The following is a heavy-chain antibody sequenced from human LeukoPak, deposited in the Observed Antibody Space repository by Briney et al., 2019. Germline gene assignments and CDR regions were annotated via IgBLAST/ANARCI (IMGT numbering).Heavy chain of an antibody. CDR1: GFTFSSYA. Sequence: GGSLRLSCAASGFTFSSYAMSWVRQAPGKGLEWVSAISGSGGSTYYADSVKGRFTISRDNSKNTLYLQMNSLRAEDTAVYYCAKFRWFGEPETNYFDYWGQGTLVTVSS. CDR3: AKFRWFGEPETNYFDY. D-gene: IGHD3-10*01. V-gene: IGHV3-23*01. J-gene: IGHJ4*02. CDR2: ISGSGGST.